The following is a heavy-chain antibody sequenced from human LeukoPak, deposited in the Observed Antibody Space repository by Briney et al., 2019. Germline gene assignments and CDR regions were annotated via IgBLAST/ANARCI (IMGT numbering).Heavy chain of an antibody. V-gene: IGHV3-21*01. J-gene: IGHJ4*02. CDR3: ARDPAYYYDSSGYYGGGNFDY. CDR1: GFTFSSYS. Sequence: GGSLRLSCAASGFTFSSYSMNWVRQAPGKGLEWVSSISSSSSYIYYADSVKGRFTISRDNAKNSLYLQVNSLRAEDTAVYYCARDPAYYYDSSGYYGGGNFDYWGQGTLVTVSS. D-gene: IGHD3-22*01. CDR2: ISSSSSYI.